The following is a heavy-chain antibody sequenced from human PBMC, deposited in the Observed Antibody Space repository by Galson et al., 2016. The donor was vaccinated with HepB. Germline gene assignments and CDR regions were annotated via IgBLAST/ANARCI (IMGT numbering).Heavy chain of an antibody. J-gene: IGHJ4*02. V-gene: IGHV3-33*01. CDR2: IWYDGSNK. CDR3: AREAPIAAAGSHDY. D-gene: IGHD6-13*01. CDR1: GFTFSSYG. Sequence: SLRLSCAASGFTFSSYGMHWVRQAPGNGLEWVAVIWYDGSNKYYGDSVKGRFPISRENSKNTLYLQMNSLRAEDTAVYYCAREAPIAAAGSHDYWGQGILVTVSS.